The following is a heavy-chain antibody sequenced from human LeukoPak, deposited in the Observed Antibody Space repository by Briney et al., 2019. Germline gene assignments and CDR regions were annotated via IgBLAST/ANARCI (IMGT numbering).Heavy chain of an antibody. D-gene: IGHD3-3*01. CDR2: INHSGST. CDR3: ARGEGYDFWSGYQIDY. CDR1: GGSFSGYY. Sequence: SETLSLTCAVYGGSFSGYYRSWIRQPPGKGLEWIGEINHSGSTNYNPSLKSRVTISVDTSKNQFSLKLSSVTAADTAVYYCARGEGYDFWSGYQIDYWGQGTLVTVSS. V-gene: IGHV4-34*01. J-gene: IGHJ4*02.